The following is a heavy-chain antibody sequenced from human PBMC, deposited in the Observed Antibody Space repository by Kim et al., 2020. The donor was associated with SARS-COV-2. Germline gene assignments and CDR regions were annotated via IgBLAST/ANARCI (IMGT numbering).Heavy chain of an antibody. D-gene: IGHD6-19*01. V-gene: IGHV3-9*01. CDR3: AKGAGYSSGWYEFYFDY. CDR2: ISWNSGSI. CDR1: GFTFDDYA. J-gene: IGHJ4*02. Sequence: GVSLRLSCAASGFTFDDYAMHWVRQAPGKGLEWVSGISWNSGSIGYADSVKGRFTISRDNAKNSLYLQMNSLRAEDTALYYCAKGAGYSSGWYEFYFDYWGQGTLVTVSS.